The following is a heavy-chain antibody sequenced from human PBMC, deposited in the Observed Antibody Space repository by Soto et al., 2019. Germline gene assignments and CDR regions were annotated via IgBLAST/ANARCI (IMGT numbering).Heavy chain of an antibody. D-gene: IGHD2-21*02. CDR1: VESISSSSYY. Sequence: SETLSLTCIVSVESISSSSYYWGWIRQPPGKGLEWIGSIYYSGRTYYNPSFKSRVTISIDTSKNQFSLKLSSVTATDTAVYYCARQRTTVVTQAYFDHWGQGARVTVSS. J-gene: IGHJ4*02. V-gene: IGHV4-39*01. CDR2: IYYSGRT. CDR3: ARQRTTVVTQAYFDH.